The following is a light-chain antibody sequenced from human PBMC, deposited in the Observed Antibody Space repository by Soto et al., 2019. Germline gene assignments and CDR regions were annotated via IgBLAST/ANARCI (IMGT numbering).Light chain of an antibody. J-gene: IGKJ2*01. Sequence: EIVLTQSPGTLSLSPGERAALSCRASQRVSSNLLAWYQQRPGQAPRLLIYGASTRAAGIPDRFSGSGSGTAFTLSISRLEPEDFAVYYCQQYAISPRTFGQGTKLEIK. V-gene: IGKV3-20*01. CDR1: QRVSSNL. CDR3: QQYAISPRT. CDR2: GAS.